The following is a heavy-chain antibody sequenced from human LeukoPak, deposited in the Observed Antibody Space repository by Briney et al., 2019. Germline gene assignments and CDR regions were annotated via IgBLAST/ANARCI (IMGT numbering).Heavy chain of an antibody. J-gene: IGHJ6*03. Sequence: GGSLRLSCAASGFTFSSYWMSWVRQAPGKGLEWVAYIKQDGSEKYYVDSVKGRFTIPRDNAKNSLYLQMNSLRAEDTAVYYCARGYGSGWYYCYMDVWGKGTTVTVSS. CDR3: ARGYGSGWYYCYMDV. D-gene: IGHD3-10*01. CDR2: IKQDGSEK. CDR1: GFTFSSYW. V-gene: IGHV3-7*01.